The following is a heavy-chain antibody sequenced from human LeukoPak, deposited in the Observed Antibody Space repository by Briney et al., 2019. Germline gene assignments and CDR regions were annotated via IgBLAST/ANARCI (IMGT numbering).Heavy chain of an antibody. V-gene: IGHV4-59*01. CDR2: IYYSGST. D-gene: IGHD6-6*01. CDR1: GASISSYY. CDR3: ARAVDIAARPWWFDP. Sequence: PSETLSLTCSVSGASISSYYWSWIRQPPGKGLEWIGYIYYSGSTNYNPSLKSRVTISVDTSKNQFSLKLSSVTAADTAVYYCARAVDIAARPWWFDPWGQGTLVTVSS. J-gene: IGHJ5*02.